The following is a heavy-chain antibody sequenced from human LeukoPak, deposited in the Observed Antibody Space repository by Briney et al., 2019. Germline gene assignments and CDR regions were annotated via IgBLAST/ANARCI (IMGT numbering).Heavy chain of an antibody. CDR3: ARTYGDYDDAFDV. CDR1: GGSISSSTYY. V-gene: IGHV4-39*01. D-gene: IGHD4-17*01. CDR2: IYYSGST. Sequence: SETLSLTCTVSGGSISSSTYYWGWIRQPPGKGLEWIGSIYYSGSTYNNPSLKSPVTIFVDTSKNQFSLKLSSVTATDTAVYYCARTYGDYDDAFDVWGQGTMVTVSS. J-gene: IGHJ3*01.